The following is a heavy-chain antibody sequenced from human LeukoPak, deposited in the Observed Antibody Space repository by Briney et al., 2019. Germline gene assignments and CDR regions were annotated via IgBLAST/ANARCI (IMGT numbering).Heavy chain of an antibody. D-gene: IGHD6-19*01. V-gene: IGHV3-23*01. CDR1: GFTFSTYG. CDR2: ISGSGGSR. J-gene: IGHJ4*02. Sequence: PGGTLRLSCAASGFTFSTYGMSWVRQAPGKGLEWVSGISGSGGSRFYTDSVKGRFTISRDNSKNTLYLQMNSLRAEDTAVYYCAKGKDDSSGWYFFYWGQGTLVTVSS. CDR3: AKGKDDSSGWYFFY.